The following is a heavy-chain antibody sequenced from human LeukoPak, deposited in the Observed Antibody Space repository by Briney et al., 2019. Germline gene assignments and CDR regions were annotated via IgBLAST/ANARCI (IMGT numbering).Heavy chain of an antibody. J-gene: IGHJ6*03. CDR3: AKEGNSSFYYYYYMDV. CDR2: ISYDGSNK. D-gene: IGHD6-6*01. CDR1: GFTFSSYG. V-gene: IGHV3-30*18. Sequence: GGSLRLSCAASGFTFSSYGMHWVRQAPGKGLEWVAVISYDGSNKYYADSVKGRFTISRDNSKNTLYLQMNSLRAEDTAVYYCAKEGNSSFYYYYYMDVWGKGTTVTVSS.